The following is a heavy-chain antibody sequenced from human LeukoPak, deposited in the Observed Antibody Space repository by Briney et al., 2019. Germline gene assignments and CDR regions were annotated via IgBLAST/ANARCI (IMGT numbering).Heavy chain of an antibody. D-gene: IGHD3-22*01. V-gene: IGHV3-7*01. J-gene: IGHJ4*02. CDR1: GFTFSSYW. CDR3: ARSEGATVVVITPYYFDY. CDR2: IKQDGSEK. Sequence: GGSLRLSCAASGFTFSSYWMRWVRQPPGKGLEWVASIKQDGSEKYYMDSVKGRFTISRDNAKNVMYMQKNTLRPEDTAVDYCARSEGATVVVITPYYFDYWGQGTLVTVSS.